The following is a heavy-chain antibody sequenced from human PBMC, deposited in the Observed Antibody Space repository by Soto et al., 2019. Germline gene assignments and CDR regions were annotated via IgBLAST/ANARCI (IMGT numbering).Heavy chain of an antibody. CDR3: ANSLYCSGGSCYDF. J-gene: IGHJ4*02. CDR2: ISYDGSNK. Sequence: RRLSCAASGFTFSSYAMHWVRQAPGKGLEWVAVISYDGSNKYYADSVKGRFTISRDNSKNTLYLQMNSLRAEDTAVYYCANSLYCSGGSCYDFWGQGTLVTVSS. CDR1: GFTFSSYA. D-gene: IGHD2-15*01. V-gene: IGHV3-30-3*01.